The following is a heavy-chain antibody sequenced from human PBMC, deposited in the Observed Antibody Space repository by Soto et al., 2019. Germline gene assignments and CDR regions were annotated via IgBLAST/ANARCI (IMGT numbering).Heavy chain of an antibody. V-gene: IGHV1-46*01. CDR3: ASTETTYSSSTRAFDY. CDR2: INPSGGST. J-gene: IGHJ4*02. D-gene: IGHD6-13*01. Sequence: ASVKVSCKASGYTFTSYYMHWVRQAPGQGLEWMGIINPSGGSTSYAQKFQGRVTMTRDTSTSTVYMELSSLRSEDTAVYYCASTETTYSSSTRAFDYWGQGTLVTVSS. CDR1: GYTFTSYY.